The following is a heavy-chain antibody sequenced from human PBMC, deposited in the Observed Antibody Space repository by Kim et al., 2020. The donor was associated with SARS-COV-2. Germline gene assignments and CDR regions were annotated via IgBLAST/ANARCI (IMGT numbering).Heavy chain of an antibody. CDR2: IDYTASI. D-gene: IGHD1-1*01. CDR1: GGSINSGIYY. V-gene: IGHV4-31*03. Sequence: SETLSLTCTVSGGSINSGIYYWSWVRQDAGKGLEWIGSIDYTASIFKNPSLKSRLTLSVDTSRNQISLKLSSVTPADTAVYYCARVKTTGHYYYTMDPWG. J-gene: IGHJ6*01. CDR3: ARVKTTGHYYYTMDP.